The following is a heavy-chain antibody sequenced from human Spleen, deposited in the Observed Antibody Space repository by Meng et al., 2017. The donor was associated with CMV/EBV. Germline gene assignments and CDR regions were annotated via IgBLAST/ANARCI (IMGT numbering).Heavy chain of an antibody. J-gene: IGHJ4*02. D-gene: IGHD3-3*01. Sequence: SETLSLTCTVSGGSISSYYWSWIRQPPGKGLEWIGYIYYSGSTNYNPSLKSRVTISVDTSKNQFSLKLSSVTAADTAVYYCARASRMTIFARKPSYFDFWGQGTPVTVSS. CDR2: IYYSGST. CDR3: ARASRMTIFARKPSYFDF. CDR1: GGSISSYY. V-gene: IGHV4-59*12.